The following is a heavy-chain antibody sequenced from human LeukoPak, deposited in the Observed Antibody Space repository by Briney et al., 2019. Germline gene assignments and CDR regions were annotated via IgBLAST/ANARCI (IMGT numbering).Heavy chain of an antibody. J-gene: IGHJ4*02. CDR3: ASHKGRATAVDY. Sequence: SETLPLTCTVSGGSFSSYYWTWIRQPPRKGLQWIGYIYYIGSTSYNHSLKSRVAMSVDTSKNQFSLKLSSVTAADTAVYYCASHKGRATAVDYWGQGTLVTVSS. CDR2: IYYIGST. CDR1: GGSFSSYY. D-gene: IGHD2-21*02. V-gene: IGHV4-59*01.